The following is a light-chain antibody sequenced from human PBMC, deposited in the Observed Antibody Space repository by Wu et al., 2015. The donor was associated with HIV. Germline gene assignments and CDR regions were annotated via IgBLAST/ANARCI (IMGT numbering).Light chain of an antibody. CDR2: GAS. V-gene: IGKV3-15*01. Sequence: EIVMTQSPATLSVSPGERATLSCRASQSVSSNLAWYQQKPGQAPRLLIYGASTRATGIPARFSGSGSGTDFTLTISSLEPEDFAIYYCQQRIKWPGTFGQGTKLEI. J-gene: IGKJ2*02. CDR3: QQRIKWPGT. CDR1: QSVSSN.